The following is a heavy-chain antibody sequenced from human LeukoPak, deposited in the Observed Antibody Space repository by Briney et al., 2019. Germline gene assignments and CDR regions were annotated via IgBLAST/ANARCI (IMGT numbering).Heavy chain of an antibody. V-gene: IGHV3-7*03. CDR2: IKQDGSEK. CDR3: ARGRWTDVARGSYYFDY. D-gene: IGHD3-10*01. Sequence: GGSLRLSCAASGFTFSSYWMSWVRQAPGKGLEWVANIKQDGSEKYYVDSVKGRFTISRDNAKNSLYLQMNSLRAEDTAVYYCARGRWTDVARGSYYFDYWGQGTLVSVSS. CDR1: GFTFSSYW. J-gene: IGHJ4*02.